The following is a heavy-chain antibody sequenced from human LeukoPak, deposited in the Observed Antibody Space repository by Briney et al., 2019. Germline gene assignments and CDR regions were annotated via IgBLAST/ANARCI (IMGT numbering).Heavy chain of an antibody. Sequence: GGSLRLSCAASGFTFSSCAMHWVRQAPGKELEYVSAISSNGGSTYYANSVKGRFTISRDNSKNTLYLQMGSLRAEDMAVYYCARDRSRNYYDSSGYLLFDYWGQGTLVTVSS. J-gene: IGHJ4*02. CDR3: ARDRSRNYYDSSGYLLFDY. CDR1: GFTFSSCA. CDR2: ISSNGGST. D-gene: IGHD3-22*01. V-gene: IGHV3-64*01.